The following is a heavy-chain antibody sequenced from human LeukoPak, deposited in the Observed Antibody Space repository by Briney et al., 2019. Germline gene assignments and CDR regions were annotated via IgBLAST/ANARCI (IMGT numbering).Heavy chain of an antibody. CDR3: AKAGDYDFWSGYDAFDI. Sequence: GGSPRLSCAASGFTFSSYAMSWVRQAPGKGLEWVSAISGSGGSTYYADSVKGRFTISRDNSKNTLYLQMNSLRAEDTAVYYCAKAGDYDFWSGYDAFDIWGQGTMVTVSS. J-gene: IGHJ3*02. CDR1: GFTFSSYA. CDR2: ISGSGGST. V-gene: IGHV3-23*01. D-gene: IGHD3-3*01.